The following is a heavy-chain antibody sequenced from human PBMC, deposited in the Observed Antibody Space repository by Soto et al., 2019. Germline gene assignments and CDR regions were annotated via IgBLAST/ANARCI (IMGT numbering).Heavy chain of an antibody. D-gene: IGHD1-26*01. CDR3: AKDSGGGSYRTMIYYYGMDV. J-gene: IGHJ6*02. Sequence: PGESLKISCAASGFTFSSYAMSWVRQAPGKGLEWVSAISGSGGSTYYADSVKGRFTISRDNSKNTLYLQMNSLRAEDTAVYYCAKDSGGGSYRTMIYYYGMDVWGQGTTVTVSS. CDR2: ISGSGGST. V-gene: IGHV3-23*01. CDR1: GFTFSSYA.